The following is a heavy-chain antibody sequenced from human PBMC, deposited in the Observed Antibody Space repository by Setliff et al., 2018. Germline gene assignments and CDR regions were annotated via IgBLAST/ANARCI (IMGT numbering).Heavy chain of an antibody. CDR3: ARRATYYDFWSGYYDY. Sequence: SETLSLTCTVSGGSISSSSYYWGWIRQPPGKGLEWIGSIYYSGSTYYNPSLKSRVTISVDTSKNQFSLKLSSVTAADTAVYYCARRATYYDFWSGYYDYWGQGTLVTVSS. CDR2: IYYSGST. J-gene: IGHJ4*02. D-gene: IGHD3-3*01. V-gene: IGHV4-39*07. CDR1: GGSISSSSYY.